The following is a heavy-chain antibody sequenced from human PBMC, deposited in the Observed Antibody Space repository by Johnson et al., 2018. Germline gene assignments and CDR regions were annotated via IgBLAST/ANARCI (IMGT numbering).Heavy chain of an antibody. D-gene: IGHD3-10*01. CDR2: ISYDGSNK. J-gene: IGHJ3*02. Sequence: QVQLVQSGGGVVQPGRSLRLSCAASGFTFSSYGMHWVRQAPGKGLEWVAVISYDGSNKYYADSVKGRFTISSDNSKNTLYLQMNSLRAEDTAVYYCAKDRGLLGTRDAFDIWGQGTMVTVSS. CDR1: GFTFSSYG. V-gene: IGHV3-30*18. CDR3: AKDRGLLGTRDAFDI.